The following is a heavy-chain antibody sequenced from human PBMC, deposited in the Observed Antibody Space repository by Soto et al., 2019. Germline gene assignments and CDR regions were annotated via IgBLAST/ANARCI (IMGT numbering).Heavy chain of an antibody. V-gene: IGHV5-51*01. D-gene: IGHD3-9*01. J-gene: IGHJ6*02. CDR3: ARLLYYDILTGYYRSSFDYGMDV. Sequence: GESLKISCKGSGYTFPNYWIGWVRQMPGKGLEWMGTIYPGDSDTRYSPSFQGQVTISADKSLSTAYLQLSSLKASDTAMYYCARLLYYDILTGYYRSSFDYGMDVWGQGTTVTVSS. CDR1: GYTFPNYW. CDR2: IYPGDSDT.